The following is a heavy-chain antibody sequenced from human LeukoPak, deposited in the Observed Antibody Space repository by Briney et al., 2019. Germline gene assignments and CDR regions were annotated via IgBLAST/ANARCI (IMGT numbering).Heavy chain of an antibody. D-gene: IGHD2-21*01. V-gene: IGHV3-7*01. CDR2: IKQDGSEK. CDR1: GFTLSSHW. J-gene: IGHJ4*02. CDR3: ARLLLRGYFDY. Sequence: VGSPRLSCAVSGFTLSSHWMSWVRHAPAEGESWVANIKQDGSEKYYVDSVKGRFTISRDNAKNSLYLQMNSLRAEDTAVYYCARLLLRGYFDYWGQGTLVTVSS.